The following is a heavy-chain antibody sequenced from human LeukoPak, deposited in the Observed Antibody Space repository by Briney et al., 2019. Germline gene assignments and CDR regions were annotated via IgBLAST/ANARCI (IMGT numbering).Heavy chain of an antibody. Sequence: PSETLSLTCAVYGGSFSGYYWSWIRQPPGKGLEWIGEINHSGSTNYNPSLKSRVTISVDTSKNQFSLKLSSVTAADTAVYYCARGKAAGSPEYYYYGMDVWGQGTTVTVSS. D-gene: IGHD6-13*01. J-gene: IGHJ6*02. CDR1: GGSFSGYY. V-gene: IGHV4-34*01. CDR2: INHSGST. CDR3: ARGKAAGSPEYYYYGMDV.